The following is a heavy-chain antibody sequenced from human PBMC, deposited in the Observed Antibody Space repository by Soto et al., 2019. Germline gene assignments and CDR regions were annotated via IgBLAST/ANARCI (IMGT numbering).Heavy chain of an antibody. V-gene: IGHV6-1*01. Sequence: QTLSLTCAISGDSGSANNAAWNWIRQSPSRGLEWLGRTYYRSKWNYDYAESVKSRLTITPDTSNNQFSLQLNSVTPEDAAVYYCVRQPLANLALYGMDVWGQGTTVTVSS. D-gene: IGHD6-6*01. CDR1: GDSGSANNAA. J-gene: IGHJ6*02. CDR3: VRQPLANLALYGMDV. CDR2: TYYRSKWNY.